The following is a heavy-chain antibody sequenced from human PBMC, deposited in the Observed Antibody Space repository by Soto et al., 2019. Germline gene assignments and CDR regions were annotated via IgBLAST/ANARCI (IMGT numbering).Heavy chain of an antibody. V-gene: IGHV4-39*01. CDR1: GGSISNFF. Sequence: SETLSLTCTVSGGSISNFFWGWIRQPPGKGLEWVGSIYYSGSTYYNSSLKSRVTISVDTSKNQFSLKLSSGTAADTAVYYCARHGIYYPFDYWSQGTLVT. CDR2: IYYSGST. J-gene: IGHJ4*02. CDR3: ARHGIYYPFDY. D-gene: IGHD1-26*01.